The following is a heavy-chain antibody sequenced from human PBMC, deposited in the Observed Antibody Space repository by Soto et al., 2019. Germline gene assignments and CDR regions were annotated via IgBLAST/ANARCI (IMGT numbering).Heavy chain of an antibody. CDR1: GGSISSGDYY. CDR2: IYYSGST. CDR3: ARGAVPAAAYDWFDS. Sequence: SETLSLTCTVSGGSISSGDYYWSWIRQPPGKGLEWIGYIYYSGSTYYNPSLKSRVTISVDTSKNQFSLKLSPVTAAATAVYYCARGAVPAAAYDWFDSWGQGTLVTVSS. J-gene: IGHJ5*01. D-gene: IGHD2-2*01. V-gene: IGHV4-30-4*01.